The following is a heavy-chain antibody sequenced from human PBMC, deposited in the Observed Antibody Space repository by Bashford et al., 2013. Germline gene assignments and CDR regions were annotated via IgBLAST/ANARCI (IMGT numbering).Heavy chain of an antibody. CDR3: ARENVLRFLGDTKWFDP. J-gene: IGHJ5*02. V-gene: IGHV1-2*02. Sequence: ASVKVSCKASGYTFTGYYMHWVRQAPGQGLEWMGWINPNSGGTNYAQKFQGRVTMTRDTSISTAYMELSRLRSDDTAVYYCARENVLRFLGDTKWFDPWAREPWSPSPQ. D-gene: IGHD3-3*01. CDR1: GYTFTGYY. CDR2: INPNSGGT.